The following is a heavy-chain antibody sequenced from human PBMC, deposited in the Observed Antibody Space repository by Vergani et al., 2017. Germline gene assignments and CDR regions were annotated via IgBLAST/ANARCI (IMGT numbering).Heavy chain of an antibody. D-gene: IGHD6-19*01. Sequence: QVQLVESGGGVVQPGRSLRLSCAASGFTFSSYGMHWVRQAPGKGLEWVAVIWYDGSNKYYADSVKGRFTISRDNSKNTLYLQMNSLRAEDTAVYYCARDLDSSAVWYYYGMDVWGQGTTFTVSS. V-gene: IGHV3-33*01. CDR3: ARDLDSSAVWYYYGMDV. J-gene: IGHJ6*02. CDR1: GFTFSSYG. CDR2: IWYDGSNK.